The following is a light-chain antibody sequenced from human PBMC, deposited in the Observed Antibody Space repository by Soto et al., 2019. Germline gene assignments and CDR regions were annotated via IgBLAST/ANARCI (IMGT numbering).Light chain of an antibody. V-gene: IGLV2-23*01. CDR3: CSYASDSTYV. J-gene: IGLJ1*01. Sequence: QSVLTQPASVSGSPGQSITISCTGTSSDVGNYHLVSWYQQHPGKAPKLMIYEGSRRPSGVSNRFSGSKSGNAASLTISGLQAEDEADYYCCSYASDSTYVSGSGTKLTVL. CDR2: EGS. CDR1: SSDVGNYHL.